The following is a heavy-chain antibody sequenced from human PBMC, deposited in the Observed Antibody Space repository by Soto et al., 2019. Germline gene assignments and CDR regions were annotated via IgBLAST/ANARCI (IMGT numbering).Heavy chain of an antibody. CDR1: GGSIRSYY. D-gene: IGHD3-10*01. J-gene: IGHJ4*02. CDR3: ARQSRTSMVRGVIVRDYFDY. CDR2: INYSGST. Sequence: SETLSLTCTVSGGSIRSYYWSWIRQPPGKGLEWIGYINYSGSTNYNPSLKSRVTISVDTSKNQFSLKLSSVTAADTAVYYCARQSRTSMVRGVIVRDYFDYWGQGTLVTVSS. V-gene: IGHV4-59*08.